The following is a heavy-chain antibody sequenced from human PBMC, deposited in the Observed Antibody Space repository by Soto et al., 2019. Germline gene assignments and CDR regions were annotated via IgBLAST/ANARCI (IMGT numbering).Heavy chain of an antibody. CDR1: GCAFSSYA. Sequence: SVKVSCTASGCAFSSYAISWLRHAPGQGLEWMGGIIPIFGTANYAQKFQGRVTITADKSTSTAYMELSRLRXEXTAVYYCARDRDFWSGFGPYYYYGMDVWGQGTTVTGSS. CDR3: ARDRDFWSGFGPYYYYGMDV. CDR2: IIPIFGTA. J-gene: IGHJ6*02. D-gene: IGHD3-3*01. V-gene: IGHV1-69*06.